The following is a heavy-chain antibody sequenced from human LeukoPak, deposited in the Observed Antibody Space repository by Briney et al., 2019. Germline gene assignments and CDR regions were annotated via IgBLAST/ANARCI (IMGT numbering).Heavy chain of an antibody. J-gene: IGHJ3*02. CDR1: GYSFTSYW. D-gene: IGHD3-10*01. CDR2: IYPGDSDT. Sequence: GESLKISCKGSGYSFTSYWIGWVRQMPGKGLEWMGIIYPGDSDTRYSPSFQGQVTISADKSISTAYLQWSSLKASDTAMYSCARAITMVRGARGAFDIWGQGTMVTVSS. CDR3: ARAITMVRGARGAFDI. V-gene: IGHV5-51*01.